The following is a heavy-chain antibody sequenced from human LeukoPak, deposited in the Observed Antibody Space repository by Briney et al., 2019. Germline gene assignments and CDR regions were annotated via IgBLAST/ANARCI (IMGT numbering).Heavy chain of an antibody. CDR3: AKDDSSGYTWGY. D-gene: IGHD3-22*01. Sequence: GGSQRLSCAASGFTFSSYAMSWVRQAPGKGLEWVSAISGSGGSTYYADSVKGRFTISRDNSKNTLYLQMNSLRAEDTAVYYCAKDDSSGYTWGYWGQGTLVTVSS. CDR2: ISGSGGST. J-gene: IGHJ4*02. CDR1: GFTFSSYA. V-gene: IGHV3-23*01.